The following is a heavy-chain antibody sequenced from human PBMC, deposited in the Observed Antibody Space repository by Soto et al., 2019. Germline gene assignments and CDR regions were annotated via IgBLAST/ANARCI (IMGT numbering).Heavy chain of an antibody. CDR1: GYTSTSYA. D-gene: IGHD3-3*01. J-gene: IGHJ4*02. V-gene: IGHV1-3*01. CDR2: INAGNGNT. CDR3: ARGITIFGVVIPGDY. Sequence: QVQLVQSGAEVKKPGASVKVSCKASGYTSTSYAMHWVRQAPGQRLEWMGWINAGNGNTKYSQKFQGRVTITRDTSASTAYMELSSLRSEDTAVYYCARGITIFGVVIPGDYWGQGTLVTVSS.